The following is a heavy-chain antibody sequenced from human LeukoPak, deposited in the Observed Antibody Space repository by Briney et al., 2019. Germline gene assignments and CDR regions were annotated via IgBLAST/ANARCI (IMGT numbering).Heavy chain of an antibody. CDR2: IYPGDSDT. Sequence: KPGGSLRLSCKVSGYSFTSYWIGWVRQMPGKGLGWMGIIYPGDSDTRYSPSFQGQVTISDDKSISTAYLQWSSLKASDTAMYYCATDLYGDSFDYWGQGTLVTVSS. J-gene: IGHJ4*02. V-gene: IGHV5-51*01. CDR1: GYSFTSYW. CDR3: ATDLYGDSFDY. D-gene: IGHD4-17*01.